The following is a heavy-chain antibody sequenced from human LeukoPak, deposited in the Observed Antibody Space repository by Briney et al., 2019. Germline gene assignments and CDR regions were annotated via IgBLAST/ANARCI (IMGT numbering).Heavy chain of an antibody. J-gene: IGHJ4*02. CDR2: FDPEDGET. D-gene: IGHD1-26*01. Sequence: ASVKVSCKVSGYTLTELSMHWVRQAPGKGLEWRGGFDPEDGETIYAQKFQGRVTMTEDTSTDTAYMELSSLRSEDTAVYCCAAPIVGGLYFDYWGQGTLVTVSS. CDR1: GYTLTELS. V-gene: IGHV1-24*01. CDR3: AAPIVGGLYFDY.